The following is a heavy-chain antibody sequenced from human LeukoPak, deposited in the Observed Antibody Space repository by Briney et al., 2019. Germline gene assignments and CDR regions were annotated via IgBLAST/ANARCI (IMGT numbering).Heavy chain of an antibody. V-gene: IGHV4-38-2*01. CDR3: ASGDSSWWGYYFDY. CDR2: IYYSGST. Sequence: KSSETLSLTCAVSGYSISSGYYWGWIRQPPGKGLEWIGSIYYSGSTYYNPSFKSRVTISVDTSKNQFSLKLSSVTAADTAVYYCASGDSSWWGYYFDYWGQGTLVTVSS. CDR1: GYSISSGYY. J-gene: IGHJ4*02. D-gene: IGHD6-13*01.